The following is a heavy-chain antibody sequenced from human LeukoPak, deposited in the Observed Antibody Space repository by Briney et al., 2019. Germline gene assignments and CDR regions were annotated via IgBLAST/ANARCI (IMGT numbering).Heavy chain of an antibody. J-gene: IGHJ3*02. CDR1: GFTFSSYW. CDR2: IKQDGSEK. Sequence: GGSLRLSCAASGFTFSSYWMSWVRQAPGKGLEWVANIKQDGSEKYYVDSVKGRFTISRDNAKNSLYLQMNSLRAEDTAVYYCARDRILWFGELPDHDAFDIWGQGTMVTVSS. CDR3: ARDRILWFGELPDHDAFDI. D-gene: IGHD3-10*01. V-gene: IGHV3-7*01.